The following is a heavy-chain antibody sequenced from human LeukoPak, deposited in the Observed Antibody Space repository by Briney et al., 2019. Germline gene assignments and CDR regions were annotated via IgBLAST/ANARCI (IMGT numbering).Heavy chain of an antibody. CDR2: IYYSGST. CDR1: GGSISSSY. V-gene: IGHV4-59*01. CDR3: ARGAMSFDY. J-gene: IGHJ4*02. Sequence: SETLSLTCTVSGGSISSSYWSWIRQPPGRGLEWIGYIYYSGSTNYNPSLTSRVTISVDTSKNQFSLKLRSVTAADTALYYCARGAMSFDYWGQGTLVTVSS.